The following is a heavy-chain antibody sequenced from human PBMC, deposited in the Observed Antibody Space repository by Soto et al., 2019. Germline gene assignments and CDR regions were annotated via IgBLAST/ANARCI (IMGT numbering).Heavy chain of an antibody. CDR3: AGGHSGSYYELDY. J-gene: IGHJ4*02. D-gene: IGHD1-26*01. V-gene: IGHV3-33*01. Sequence: GGSLRLSCAASGFTFSSYGMHWVRQAPGKGLEWVAVIWYDGSNKYYADSVKGRFTISRDNSKNTLYLQMNSLRAEDTAVYYCAGGHSGSYYELDYWGQGTLVTVSS. CDR1: GFTFSSYG. CDR2: IWYDGSNK.